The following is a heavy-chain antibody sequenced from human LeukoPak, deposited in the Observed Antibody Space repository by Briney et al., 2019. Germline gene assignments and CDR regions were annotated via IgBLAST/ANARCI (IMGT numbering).Heavy chain of an antibody. V-gene: IGHV3-23*01. J-gene: IGHJ4*02. D-gene: IGHD6-13*01. Sequence: GGSLRLSCVASGFTFSSYDMNWVRQAPGKGLQWVSSIANTGGNTYYADSVSGRFTISRDNSKNTLYLQMNSLRDEDTAVYYCAKEGIGAAGRRFDCWGQGTPVTVSS. CDR1: GFTFSSYD. CDR2: IANTGGNT. CDR3: AKEGIGAAGRRFDC.